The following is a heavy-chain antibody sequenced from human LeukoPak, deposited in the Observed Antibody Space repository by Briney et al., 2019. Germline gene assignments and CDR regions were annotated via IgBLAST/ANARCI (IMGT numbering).Heavy chain of an antibody. V-gene: IGHV4-4*07. CDR2: IYTSGST. CDR1: GGSISSYY. CDR3: ARADGDYGSYYYYYMDV. Sequence: PSETLSLTSTVSGGSISSYYWSWIRQPAGKGLEWIGRIYTSGSTNYNPSLKSRVTMSVDTSKNQFSLKLSSVTAADTAVYYCARADGDYGSYYYYYMDVWGKGTTVTVSS. D-gene: IGHD4-17*01. J-gene: IGHJ6*03.